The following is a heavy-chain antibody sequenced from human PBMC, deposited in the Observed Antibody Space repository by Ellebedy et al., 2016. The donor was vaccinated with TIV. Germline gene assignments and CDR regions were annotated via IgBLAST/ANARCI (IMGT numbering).Heavy chain of an antibody. CDR2: ISYDGSNK. V-gene: IGHV3-30-3*01. D-gene: IGHD5-12*01. CDR1: GFTFSSYA. J-gene: IGHJ4*02. CDR3: ARGNSGHDAVYLDY. Sequence: PGGSLRLSCAASGFTFSSYAMHWVRQAPGKGLEWVAVISYDGSNKYYADSVKGRFTISRDNSKNTLYLQMNSLRAEDTAVYYCARGNSGHDAVYLDYWGQGTLVTVSS.